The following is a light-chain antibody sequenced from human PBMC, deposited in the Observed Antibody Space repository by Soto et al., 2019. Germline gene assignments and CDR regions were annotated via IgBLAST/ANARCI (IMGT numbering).Light chain of an antibody. J-gene: IGLJ3*02. CDR2: DVS. V-gene: IGLV2-11*01. CDR3: CSYECSYTWV. Sequence: QSALTQPRSVSGSPGQSVTISCAGTSSDVGSYNLVSWYQQHPGKAPKLMIYDVSDLPSGVPDRFSGSKSGDTASLTISGLQAEDEADYYCCSYECSYTWVFGGGTKLTVL. CDR1: SSDVGSYNL.